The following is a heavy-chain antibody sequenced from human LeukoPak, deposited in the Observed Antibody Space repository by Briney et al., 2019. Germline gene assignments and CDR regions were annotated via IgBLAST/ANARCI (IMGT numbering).Heavy chain of an antibody. CDR2: ISASGTIT. CDR1: GFTFSSFE. Sequence: TGGSLRLSCAASGFTFSSFEMNWVRQAPGKGLEWISYISASGTITHYADSVEGRFTISRDNAKKSLYLQMNNLRADDTAVYYCARTDTPNCVSTTCYFYFYYYMDVWGKGTTVT. D-gene: IGHD2-2*01. J-gene: IGHJ6*03. CDR3: ARTDTPNCVSTTCYFYFYYYMDV. V-gene: IGHV3-48*03.